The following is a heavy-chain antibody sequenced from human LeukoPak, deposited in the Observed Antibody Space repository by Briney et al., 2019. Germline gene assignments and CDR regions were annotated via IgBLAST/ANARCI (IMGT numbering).Heavy chain of an antibody. J-gene: IGHJ4*02. CDR1: VHIICDYA. Sequence: GGSLGLSCSACVHIICDYAMHWVRQAPEKGLEYVSGISANGGRTYYADSVKGRFTISRDTSKNTLYLQVSSLRDDDTAMYHCVKDLYKGDSASWYFFHYWGQGTLVTVSS. CDR2: ISANGGRT. V-gene: IGHV3-64D*06. D-gene: IGHD6-13*01. CDR3: VKDLYKGDSASWYFFHY.